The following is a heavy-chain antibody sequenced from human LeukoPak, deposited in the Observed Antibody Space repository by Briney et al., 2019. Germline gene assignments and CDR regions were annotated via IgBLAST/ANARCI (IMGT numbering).Heavy chain of an antibody. J-gene: IGHJ4*02. CDR3: ARETYYSSGNVYNRIDY. V-gene: IGHV1-2*02. CDR2: INPNSGGT. Sequence: ASVKVSCKASGYTFTGYYMHWVRQAPGQGLEWMGWINPNSGGTNYAQKFQGRGTMTRDTSISTAYMELSRLTSDDTAVYFCARETYYSSGNVYNRIDYWGQGTLVTVSS. CDR1: GYTFTGYY. D-gene: IGHD3-10*01.